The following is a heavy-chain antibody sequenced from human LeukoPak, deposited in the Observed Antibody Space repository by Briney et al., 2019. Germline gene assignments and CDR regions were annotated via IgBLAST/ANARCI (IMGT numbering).Heavy chain of an antibody. CDR2: INGYNGNT. J-gene: IGHJ4*02. CDR1: GYTFTSLH. D-gene: IGHD2-15*01. CDR3: ARGTRARGTCDNCYSSSLDS. Sequence: ASVKVSCKASGYTFTSLHINWLRQAPGQGLEWIGWINGYNGNTHYSQNLQGRVTMTRDTSTNTVYLELRSLRFDDTAVYYCARGTRARGTCDNCYSSSLDSWGQGTLLTVSS. V-gene: IGHV1-18*01.